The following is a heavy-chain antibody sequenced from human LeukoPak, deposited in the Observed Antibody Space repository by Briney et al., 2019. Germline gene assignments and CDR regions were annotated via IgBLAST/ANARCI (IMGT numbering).Heavy chain of an antibody. CDR3: ARLGDSSGHRHFDY. D-gene: IGHD3-22*01. V-gene: IGHV4-59*01. Sequence: SETLSLTCTVSGGSINSYYWSWVRQPPGKGLEWIGYIYYSGSTNYNPSLRSRVTISVDTSKNQFSLKLSSVTAADTAVYYCARLGDSSGHRHFDYWGQGTLVTVSS. J-gene: IGHJ4*02. CDR2: IYYSGST. CDR1: GGSINSYY.